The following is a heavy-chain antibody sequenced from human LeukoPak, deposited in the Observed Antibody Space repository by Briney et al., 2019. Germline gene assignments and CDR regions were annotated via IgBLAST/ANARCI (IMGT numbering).Heavy chain of an antibody. V-gene: IGHV3-23*01. D-gene: IGHD3-10*01. J-gene: IGHJ4*02. Sequence: GGSLRLPCAASGFTFSTYGMSWVHQAPGKGLEWVSTFGGSGAGVYYADSVKGRFTVSRDNSKNTLYLQMNSLRVEDTAVYYCAKSGPYYYDYWGQGTLVTVSS. CDR1: GFTFSTYG. CDR3: AKSGPYYYDY. CDR2: FGGSGAGV.